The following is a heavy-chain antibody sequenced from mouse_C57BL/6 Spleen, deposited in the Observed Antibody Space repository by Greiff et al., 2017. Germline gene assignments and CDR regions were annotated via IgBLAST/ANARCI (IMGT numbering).Heavy chain of an antibody. CDR1: GFNIKDYY. CDR3: TRAYYSNYGVYAMDY. J-gene: IGHJ4*01. CDR2: IDPEDGDT. Sequence: DVQLQESGAELVRPGASVKLSCTASGFNIKDYYMHWVKQRPEQGLAWIGRIDPEDGDTEYAPKFQGKATMTADTSSNTAYLQLSSLTSEDTAVYYCTRAYYSNYGVYAMDYWGQGTSVTVSS. V-gene: IGHV14-1*01. D-gene: IGHD2-5*01.